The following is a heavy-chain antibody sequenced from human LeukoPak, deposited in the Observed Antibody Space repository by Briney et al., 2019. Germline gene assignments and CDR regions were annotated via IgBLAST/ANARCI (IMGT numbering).Heavy chain of an antibody. CDR2: IYHSGSA. D-gene: IGHD2-21*02. J-gene: IGHJ5*02. V-gene: IGHV4-4*02. CDR1: GGSISSSNW. CDR3: ARWVVTAIRSGSNWFDP. Sequence: PSGTLSLTCAVSGGSISSSNWWSWVRQPPGKGLEWIGEIYHSGSANYNPSLKSRVTISVDKSKNQFSLKLSSVTAADTAVYYCARWVVTAIRSGSNWFDPWGQGTLVTVSS.